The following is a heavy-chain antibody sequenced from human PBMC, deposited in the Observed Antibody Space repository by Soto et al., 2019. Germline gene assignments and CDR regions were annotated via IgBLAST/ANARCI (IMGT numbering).Heavy chain of an antibody. CDR2: ISSSSSYI. J-gene: IGHJ4*01. CDR1: GFTFSSYS. V-gene: IGHV3-21*01. CDR3: ARKAAAAGVDY. D-gene: IGHD6-13*01. Sequence: GGSLRLSCAASGFTFSSYSMNWVRQAPGKGLEWVSSISSSSSYIYYADSVKGRFTISRDNAKNSLYLQMNSLRAEDTAVYYCARKAAAAGVDYWGQEPWSPSPQ.